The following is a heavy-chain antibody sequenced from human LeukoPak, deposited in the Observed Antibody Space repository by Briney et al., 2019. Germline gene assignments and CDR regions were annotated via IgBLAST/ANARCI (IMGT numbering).Heavy chain of an antibody. J-gene: IGHJ4*02. D-gene: IGHD6-19*01. CDR2: INAGNGNT. Sequence: ASVKVSCKASGYTFTSYGISWVRQAPGQRLEWMGWINAGNGNTKYSQKFQGRVTITRDTSASTAYMELSSLRSEDTAVYYCARGQGAVAEYFDYWGQGTLVTVSS. CDR1: GYTFTSYG. CDR3: ARGQGAVAEYFDY. V-gene: IGHV1-3*01.